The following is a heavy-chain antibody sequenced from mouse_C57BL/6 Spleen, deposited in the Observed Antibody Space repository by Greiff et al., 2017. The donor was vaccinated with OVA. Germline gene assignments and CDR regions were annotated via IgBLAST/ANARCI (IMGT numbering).Heavy chain of an antibody. D-gene: IGHD2-12*01. J-gene: IGHJ4*01. V-gene: IGHV1-82*01. CDR3: ARGSYYTHPMDY. CDR1: GYAFSSSW. Sequence: QVQLKESGPELVKPGASVKISCKASGYAFSSSWMNWVKQRPGKGLEWIGRIYPGDGDTNYNGKFKGKATLTADKSSSTAYMQLSSLTSEDSAVYFCARGSYYTHPMDYWGQGTSVTVSS. CDR2: IYPGDGDT.